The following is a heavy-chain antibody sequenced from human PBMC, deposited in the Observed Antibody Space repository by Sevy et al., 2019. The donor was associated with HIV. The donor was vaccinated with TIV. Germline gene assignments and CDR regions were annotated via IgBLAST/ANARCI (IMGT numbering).Heavy chain of an antibody. CDR3: ARERIVGATGHGYYHYGMDV. J-gene: IGHJ6*02. V-gene: IGHV3-30-3*01. CDR2: ISYDGSNK. CDR1: GFTFSSYA. Sequence: GGSLRLSCAASGFTFSSYAMHWVRQAPGKGLEWVAVISYDGSNKYYADSVKGRFTISRDNSKNTLYLQMNSLRAEDTAVYYCARERIVGATGHGYYHYGMDVWGQGTTVTVSS. D-gene: IGHD1-26*01.